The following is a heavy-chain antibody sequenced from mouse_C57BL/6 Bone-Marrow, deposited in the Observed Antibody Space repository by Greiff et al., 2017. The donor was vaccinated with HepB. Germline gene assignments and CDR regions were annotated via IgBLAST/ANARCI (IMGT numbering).Heavy chain of an antibody. Sequence: EVQLVESGGGLVQPKGSLKLSCAASGFSFNTYAMNWVRQAPGKGLEWVARIRSKSNNYATYYADSVKDRFTISRDDSESILYLQMNNLKTEDTAMYYVVRQGYYDYLYAMDYWGQGTSVTVSS. V-gene: IGHV10-1*01. J-gene: IGHJ4*01. CDR1: GFSFNTYA. D-gene: IGHD2-4*01. CDR3: VRQGYYDYLYAMDY. CDR2: IRSKSNNYAT.